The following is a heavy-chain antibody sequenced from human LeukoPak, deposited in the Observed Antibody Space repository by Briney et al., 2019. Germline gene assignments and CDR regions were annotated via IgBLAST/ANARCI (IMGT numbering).Heavy chain of an antibody. CDR1: GFTFNNYW. Sequence: GGSLRLSCAGSGFTFNNYWMHWVRQVPGKGLEWVSRINGDGRSTSYADSVKGRFTITRDSAKYTLFLQMNNLGAEDTAVYYCAKDRGAPDFYYYYYGMDVWGQGTTVTVSS. D-gene: IGHD1-14*01. V-gene: IGHV3-74*01. CDR2: INGDGRST. CDR3: AKDRGAPDFYYYYYGMDV. J-gene: IGHJ6*02.